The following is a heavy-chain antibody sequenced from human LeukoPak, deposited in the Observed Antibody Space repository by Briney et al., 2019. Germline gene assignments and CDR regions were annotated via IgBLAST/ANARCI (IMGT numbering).Heavy chain of an antibody. V-gene: IGHV4-34*01. Sequence: SETLSLTCAVYGGSFSGYYWSWIRQPPGKGLEWIGEINHSGSTNYNPSLKSRVTISVDMSKNQFSLKLSSVTAADTAVYYCARAYYGSGISDYWGQGTLVTVSS. CDR1: GGSFSGYY. D-gene: IGHD3-10*01. CDR2: INHSGST. J-gene: IGHJ4*02. CDR3: ARAYYGSGISDY.